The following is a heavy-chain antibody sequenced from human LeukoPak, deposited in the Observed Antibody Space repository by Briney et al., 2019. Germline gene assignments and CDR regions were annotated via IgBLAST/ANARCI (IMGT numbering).Heavy chain of an antibody. D-gene: IGHD5-18*01. CDR3: ARHSTAMVKD. CDR2: VSFSGST. CDR1: GGSINNYY. V-gene: IGHV4-59*08. J-gene: IGHJ4*02. Sequence: SSETLSLTCIVSGGSINNYYWSWIRQPPGKGLEWIGEVSFSGSTNYNPSLTSRVTISADTSRNQFSLKLSSVTAADTAVYYCARHSTAMVKDWGQGTLVTVSS.